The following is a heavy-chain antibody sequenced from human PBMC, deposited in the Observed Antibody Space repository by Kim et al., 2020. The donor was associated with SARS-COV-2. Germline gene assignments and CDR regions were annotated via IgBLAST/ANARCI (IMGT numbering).Heavy chain of an antibody. V-gene: IGHV5-51*01. CDR1: GYSFTSYW. J-gene: IGHJ6*02. CDR3: ARHRVAQWLNDYYYYGMDV. CDR2: IYPGDSDT. D-gene: IGHD6-19*01. Sequence: GESLKISCKGYGYSFTSYWIGWVRQMPGKGLEWMGIIYPGDSDTRYSPSFQGQVTISADKSISTAYLQWSSLKASDTAMYYCARHRVAQWLNDYYYYGMDVWGQGTTVTVSS.